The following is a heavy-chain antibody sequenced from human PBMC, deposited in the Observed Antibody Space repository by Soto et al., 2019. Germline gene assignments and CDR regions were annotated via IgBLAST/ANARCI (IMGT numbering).Heavy chain of an antibody. CDR3: ARVTYDSFTAYSYYFDY. J-gene: IGHJ4*02. V-gene: IGHV4-59*01. D-gene: IGHD3-9*01. CDR1: GDSIRPYY. Sequence: SETVSLTCTVSGDSIRPYYWTWIRQPPGKGLEWIGYVYYSGSVNYKSSLKSRVTMSVDTSKNQFSLRLNSVTAADTAVYYCARVTYDSFTAYSYYFDYWGQGTLVTVSS. CDR2: VYYSGSV.